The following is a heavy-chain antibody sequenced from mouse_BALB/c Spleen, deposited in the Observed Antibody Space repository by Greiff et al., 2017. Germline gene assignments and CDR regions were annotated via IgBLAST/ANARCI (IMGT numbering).Heavy chain of an antibody. CDR1: GYTFTSYW. J-gene: IGHJ4*01. CDR3: ARWGGYYAMDY. V-gene: IGHV1S81*02. Sequence: QVQLQQPGAELVKPGASVKLSCKASGYTFTSYWMHWVKQRAGQGLEWIGEINPSNGRTNYNEKFKSKATLTVDKSSSTAYMQLSSLTSEDSAVYCCARWGGYYAMDYWGQGTSVTVSS. CDR2: INPSNGRT.